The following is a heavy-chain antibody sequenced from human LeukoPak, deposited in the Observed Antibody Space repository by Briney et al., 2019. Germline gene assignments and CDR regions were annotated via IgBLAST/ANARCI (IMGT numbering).Heavy chain of an antibody. CDR1: GYTLTELS. CDR2: FDPEDGET. Sequence: GASVKVSCKVSGYTLTELSMHWVRQAPGKGLEWMGGFDPEDGETIYAQKFQGRVTMTEDTSTDTAYMELSSLRSEDTAVYYCATGPSIDILTAKNWFDPWGQGTPVTVSS. V-gene: IGHV1-24*01. D-gene: IGHD3-9*01. J-gene: IGHJ5*02. CDR3: ATGPSIDILTAKNWFDP.